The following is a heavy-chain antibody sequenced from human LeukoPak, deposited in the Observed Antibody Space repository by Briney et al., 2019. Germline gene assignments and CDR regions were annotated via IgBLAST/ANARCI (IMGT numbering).Heavy chain of an antibody. CDR2: MNPNSGNT. CDR1: GYTFTSYD. D-gene: IGHD1-26*01. CDR3: AKGYSGSYPAPDAFDI. J-gene: IGHJ3*02. Sequence: ASVKVSCKASGYTFTSYDINWVRQATGQGLEWMGWMNPNSGNTGYAQKFQGRVTMTRNTSISTAYMELSSLRSEDTAVYYCAKGYSGSYPAPDAFDIWGQGTMVTVSS. V-gene: IGHV1-8*01.